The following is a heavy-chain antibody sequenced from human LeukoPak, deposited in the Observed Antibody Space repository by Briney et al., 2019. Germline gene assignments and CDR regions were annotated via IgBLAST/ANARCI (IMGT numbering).Heavy chain of an antibody. J-gene: IGHJ5*02. CDR1: GGSISSCY. CDR3: ARDTYGSGYNWFDP. Sequence: PSETLTLTCTVSGGSISSCYWSWIRQPPGKGLEWIGYIYYSGSTNYNPSLKSRVTISVDTSKNQFSLKLSSVTAADTAVYYCARDTYGSGYNWFDPWGQGTLVTVSS. CDR2: IYYSGST. V-gene: IGHV4-59*01. D-gene: IGHD3-10*01.